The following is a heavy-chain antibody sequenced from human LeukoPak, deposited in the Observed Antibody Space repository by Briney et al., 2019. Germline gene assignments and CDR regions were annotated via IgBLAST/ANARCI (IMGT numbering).Heavy chain of an antibody. D-gene: IGHD6-13*01. CDR2: INPSGDST. CDR1: GYTFTNYY. J-gene: IGHJ4*02. CDR3: ARDPRFGSSWYFEY. Sequence: ASVKVSCKASGYTFTNYYMHWVRQAPGQGLEWMGIINPSGDSTTHAQKFQGRVTMTRDTSTSTVYMELTSLRSDDTAVYYCARDPRFGSSWYFEYWGQGTLVTVSS. V-gene: IGHV1-46*01.